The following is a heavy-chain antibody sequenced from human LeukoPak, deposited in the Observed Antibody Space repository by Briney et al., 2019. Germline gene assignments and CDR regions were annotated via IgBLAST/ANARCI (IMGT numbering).Heavy chain of an antibody. D-gene: IGHD5-12*01. Sequence: SETLSPTCTVSGGSISSSSYYWGWIRQPPGKGLEWIGSIYYSGSTYYNPSLKSRVTISVDTSKNQFSLKLSSVTAADTAVYYCARDLWGVATISRYFDYWGQGTLVTVSS. J-gene: IGHJ4*02. CDR2: IYYSGST. CDR3: ARDLWGVATISRYFDY. V-gene: IGHV4-39*07. CDR1: GGSISSSSYY.